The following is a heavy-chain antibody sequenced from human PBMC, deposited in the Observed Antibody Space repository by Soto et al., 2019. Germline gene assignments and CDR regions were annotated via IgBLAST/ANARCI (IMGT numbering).Heavy chain of an antibody. Sequence: EVQLLESGGGLVQPGWSLRLSCAASGFTFNNYAMTWVRQAPGKGLEWVSAISGGGDTTSYADSVKGRLTVSRDGSKNPLYLQMSSLRAEDTALYYCAKGRGGSGSLTPRVDFWGQGTLVTVSS. J-gene: IGHJ4*02. CDR2: ISGGGDTT. V-gene: IGHV3-23*01. CDR3: AKGRGGSGSLTPRVDF. CDR1: GFTFNNYA. D-gene: IGHD3-10*01.